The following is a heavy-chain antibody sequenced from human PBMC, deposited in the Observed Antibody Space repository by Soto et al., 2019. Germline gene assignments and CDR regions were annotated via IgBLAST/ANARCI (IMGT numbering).Heavy chain of an antibody. CDR2: IWYDGSNK. Sequence: QVQLEESGGGVVQPGGSLRLSCTTSGFTFNTYGMHWVRQAPGKGLEWVAIIWYDGSNKYYADSVKRRFTISRDNSKNTLYLQITSLRAEDTALYYCARSDCTGAYCYSWPFNYGVDVWGQGTTVTVSS. D-gene: IGHD2-21*02. CDR3: ARSDCTGAYCYSWPFNYGVDV. J-gene: IGHJ6*02. CDR1: GFTFNTYG. V-gene: IGHV3-33*08.